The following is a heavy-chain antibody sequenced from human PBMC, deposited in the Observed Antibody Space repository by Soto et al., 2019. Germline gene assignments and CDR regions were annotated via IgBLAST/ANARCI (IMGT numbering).Heavy chain of an antibody. Sequence: ESGGGLVQPGGSLRLSCAASGFTFDEYTMHWVRQAPGKGLEWVSLISWDGGSTYYADSVKGRFTISRDNSKNSLYLQMNSLRTEDTALYYCAAPVYYDSKEDAFDIWGQGTMVTVSS. V-gene: IGHV3-43*01. D-gene: IGHD3-22*01. CDR1: GFTFDEYT. CDR2: ISWDGGST. J-gene: IGHJ3*02. CDR3: AAPVYYDSKEDAFDI.